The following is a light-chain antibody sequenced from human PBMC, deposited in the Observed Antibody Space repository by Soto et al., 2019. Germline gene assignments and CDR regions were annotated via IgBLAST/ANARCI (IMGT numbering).Light chain of an antibody. CDR2: NNN. CDR3: AAWDDSLNGLV. Sequence: QSVLTQPPSASGTPGQRVTISCSGSSSNIGSNTVNWYQQLPGTAPKLLIHNNNQRPSGVPDLFSGSKSGTSASLAISGLQSEDEADYYCAAWDDSLNGLVFGTGTKLTVL. J-gene: IGLJ1*01. CDR1: SSNIGSNT. V-gene: IGLV1-44*01.